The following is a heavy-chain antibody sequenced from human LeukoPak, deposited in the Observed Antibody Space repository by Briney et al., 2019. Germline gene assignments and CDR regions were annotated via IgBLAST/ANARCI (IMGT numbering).Heavy chain of an antibody. V-gene: IGHV3-30*02. Sequence: GSLRLSCAASGFTFSSHWMSWVRQAPGKGLEWVAFIRFDGSDKYYADSVKGRFTISRDNSKNTLFLQMNSLRAEDTALYYCATYGSGSYRWFDPWGQGTLVTVSS. J-gene: IGHJ5*02. CDR3: ATYGSGSYRWFDP. D-gene: IGHD3-10*01. CDR2: IRFDGSDK. CDR1: GFTFSSHW.